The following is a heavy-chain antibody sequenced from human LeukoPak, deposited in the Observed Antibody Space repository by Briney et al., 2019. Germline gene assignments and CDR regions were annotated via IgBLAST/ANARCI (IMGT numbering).Heavy chain of an antibody. CDR3: ARDIVVVPAAISGYLWT. D-gene: IGHD2-2*01. CDR1: GFTFSSYW. CDR2: IKQDGSEK. J-gene: IGHJ5*02. V-gene: IGHV3-7*01. Sequence: PGGSLRLSCAASGFTFSSYWMSWVRQAPGKGPEWVANIKQDGSEKYYVDSVKGRFTISRDNAKNSLYLQMNSLRAEDTAVYYCARDIVVVPAAISGYLWTWGQGTLVTVSS.